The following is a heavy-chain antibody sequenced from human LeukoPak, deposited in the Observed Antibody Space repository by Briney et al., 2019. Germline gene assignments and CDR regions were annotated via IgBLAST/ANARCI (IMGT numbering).Heavy chain of an antibody. D-gene: IGHD1-26*01. J-gene: IGHJ3*01. CDR1: GYIFTSYW. Sequence: GESLKISCKGSGYIFTSYWIGWVRQMPGKGLEWMGNIYPGDSDTRYSPSFQGQVTISVDKSTSTAYLMWRSLKASDTAIYYCARPSVSGSPLDAFDVWGQGTLVIVSS. CDR3: ARPSVSGSPLDAFDV. CDR2: IYPGDSDT. V-gene: IGHV5-51*01.